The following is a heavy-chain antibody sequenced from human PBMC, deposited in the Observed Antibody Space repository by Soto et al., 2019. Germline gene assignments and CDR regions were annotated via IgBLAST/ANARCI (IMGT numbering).Heavy chain of an antibody. CDR3: ARDETVYGMDV. V-gene: IGHV4-30-4*01. Sequence: PSETLYLTCTVSGGSISSGDYYWSWIRQPPGKGLEWIGYIYYSGSTYYNPSLKSRVTISVDTSKNQFSLKLSSVTAADTAVYYCARDETVYGMDVWGQGTTVTVSS. CDR2: IYYSGST. J-gene: IGHJ6*02. CDR1: GGSISSGDYY. D-gene: IGHD4-17*01.